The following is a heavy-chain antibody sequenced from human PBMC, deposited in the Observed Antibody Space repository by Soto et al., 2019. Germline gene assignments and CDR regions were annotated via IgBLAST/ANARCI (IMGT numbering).Heavy chain of an antibody. Sequence: GGSLRLSCAASGFTFSSYAMSWVRQAPGKGLEWVSAISGSGGSTYYADTVKGRFTISRDNSKNTLYLQMNSLRAEDTAVYYCAKDPNSSGYYYYYYMDVWGKGTTVTVSS. J-gene: IGHJ6*03. CDR1: GFTFSSYA. V-gene: IGHV3-23*01. CDR2: ISGSGGST. D-gene: IGHD6-19*01. CDR3: AKDPNSSGYYYYYYMDV.